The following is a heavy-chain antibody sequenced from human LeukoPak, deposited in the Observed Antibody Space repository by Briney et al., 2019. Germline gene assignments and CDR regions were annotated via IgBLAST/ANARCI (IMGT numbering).Heavy chain of an antibody. J-gene: IGHJ4*02. V-gene: IGHV3-23*01. CDR1: GFTFSNYA. Sequence: GESLRLSCAASGFTFSNYAMTWVRQAPGKGLEWVSSISTSGDSTAYAASVKGRFTISTDNSKNTLCLQLNSLRAADTAVSYCARGRGSPYSFDCWGQGTLVTVSS. CDR2: ISTSGDST. CDR3: ARGRGSPYSFDC. D-gene: IGHD1-26*01.